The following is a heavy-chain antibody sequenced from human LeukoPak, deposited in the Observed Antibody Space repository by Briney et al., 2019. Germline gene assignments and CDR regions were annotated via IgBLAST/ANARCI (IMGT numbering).Heavy chain of an antibody. CDR1: GYXFTGYY. V-gene: IGHV1-2*02. CDR2: INPNSGGT. Sequence: ASVKVSCKASGYXFTGYYIHWVRQAPGQGLEWMGWINPNSGGTNYAQKFQGRVTMTRDTSISTAYMELSRLRSDDTAVYYCARGAMVRASLDYWGQGTLVTVSS. CDR3: ARGAMVRASLDY. J-gene: IGHJ4*02. D-gene: IGHD3-10*01.